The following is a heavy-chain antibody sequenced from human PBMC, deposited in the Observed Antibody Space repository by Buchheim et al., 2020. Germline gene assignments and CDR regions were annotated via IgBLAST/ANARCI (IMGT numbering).Heavy chain of an antibody. J-gene: IGHJ4*02. V-gene: IGHV4-39*07. CDR2: IYYSGST. CDR1: GGSISSSSYY. D-gene: IGHD2-21*01. Sequence: QLQLQESGPGLVKPSETLSLTCTVSGGSISSSSYYWGWIRHPPGKGLEWIGSIYYSGSTYYNPSLKSRVTISVDTSKNQFSLKLSSVTAADTAVYYCARGGGAGFDYWGQGTL. CDR3: ARGGGAGFDY.